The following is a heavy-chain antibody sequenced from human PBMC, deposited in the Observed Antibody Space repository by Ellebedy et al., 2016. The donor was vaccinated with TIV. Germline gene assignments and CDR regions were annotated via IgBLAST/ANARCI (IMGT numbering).Heavy chain of an antibody. V-gene: IGHV3-21*01. CDR3: ATYPLSYYFDGPFEY. CDR2: ISSDENYI. CDR1: GFTFRTYS. J-gene: IGHJ4*02. D-gene: IGHD3-22*01. Sequence: GGSLRLXCVVSGFTFRTYSMNWVRQAPGKGLEWVSSISSDENYIYYRDSLKGRFTISRDTAKNSLYLQMNSLRAEDTAVYYCATYPLSYYFDGPFEYWGQGALVTVSS.